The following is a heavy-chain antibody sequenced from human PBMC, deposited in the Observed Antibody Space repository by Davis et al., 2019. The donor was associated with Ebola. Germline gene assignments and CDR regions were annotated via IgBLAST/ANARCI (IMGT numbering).Heavy chain of an antibody. V-gene: IGHV3-30-3*01. CDR3: ARDPRYSGYDLYYYDYGMDV. J-gene: IGHJ6*02. Sequence: GGSLRLSCAASGFTFSSYAMHWVRQAPGKGLEWVAVISYDGSNKYYADSVKGRFTISRDNSKNTLYLQMNSLRAEDTAVYYCARDPRYSGYDLYYYDYGMDVWGQGTTVTVSS. CDR2: ISYDGSNK. CDR1: GFTFSSYA. D-gene: IGHD5-12*01.